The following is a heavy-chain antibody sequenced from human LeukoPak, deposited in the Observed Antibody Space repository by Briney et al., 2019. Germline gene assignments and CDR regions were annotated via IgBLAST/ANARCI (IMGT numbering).Heavy chain of an antibody. Sequence: SETLSLTCSVSGGSISSSSYYWSWIRQPPGKGLEWIGYIYYSGSTNYNPSLKSRVTISVDTSKNQFSLKLSSVTAADTAVYYCARVRRRRSFDYWGQGTLVTVSS. CDR3: ARVRRRRSFDY. V-gene: IGHV4-61*01. D-gene: IGHD3-16*01. CDR1: GGSISSSSYY. CDR2: IYYSGST. J-gene: IGHJ4*02.